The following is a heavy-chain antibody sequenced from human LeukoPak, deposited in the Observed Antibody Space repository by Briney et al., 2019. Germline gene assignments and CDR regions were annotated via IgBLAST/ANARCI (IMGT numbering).Heavy chain of an antibody. D-gene: IGHD2-2*01. J-gene: IGHJ3*02. Sequence: SETLSLTCTVSGGSISSYYWSWIRQPPGKGLEWIGYIYYSGSTNYNPSLKSRVTISVDTSKNQFSLKLSFVTAADTAVYYCARTHCSSTSCYEMGAFDIWGQGTMVTVSS. CDR2: IYYSGST. CDR1: GGSISSYY. V-gene: IGHV4-59*01. CDR3: ARTHCSSTSCYEMGAFDI.